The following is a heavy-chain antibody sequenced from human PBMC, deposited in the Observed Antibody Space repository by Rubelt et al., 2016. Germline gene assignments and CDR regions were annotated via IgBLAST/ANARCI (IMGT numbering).Heavy chain of an antibody. CDR2: ISHSGTT. D-gene: IGHD2-15*01. CDR1: CGSISSGSFY. J-gene: IGHJ5*02. Sequence: QVQLQESGPGLVKPSQTLSLTCTVSCGSISSGSFYWRWLRQHPGKGLEWIGYISHSGTTFYNPSLKSRVSISLDTSENQSALKLCCVTAADTAGDYWARGSVVAATLDGFDPWGQGTLVTVSS. V-gene: IGHV4-31*03. CDR3: ARGSVVAATLDGFDP.